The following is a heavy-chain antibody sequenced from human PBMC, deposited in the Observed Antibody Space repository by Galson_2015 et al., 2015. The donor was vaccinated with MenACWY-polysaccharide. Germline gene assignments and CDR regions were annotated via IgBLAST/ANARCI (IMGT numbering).Heavy chain of an antibody. J-gene: IGHJ3*02. CDR1: GYSFTSYW. CDR2: IFPGDSDT. Sequence: SGAEVKKPGESLKISCKGSGYSFTSYWVGWVRQMPGKGLEWMGVIFPGDSDTRYSPSFQGQVTISADKSISTAYLQWSSLKASDTAMYYCARPLDSSGYYLGAFDIWGQGTMVTVSS. D-gene: IGHD3-22*01. CDR3: ARPLDSSGYYLGAFDI. V-gene: IGHV5-51*01.